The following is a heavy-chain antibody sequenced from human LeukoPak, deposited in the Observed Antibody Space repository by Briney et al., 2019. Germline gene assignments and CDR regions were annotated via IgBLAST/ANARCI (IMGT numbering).Heavy chain of an antibody. V-gene: IGHV4-59*01. J-gene: IGHJ6*03. CDR3: ARVPMSYYYYYYMDV. CDR2: IS. CDR1: GVSISGYS. Sequence: SETLSLTCTGSGVSISGYSWSWIRQPPGKGLEWLGYISTTTPPSRVESDTSKNQFSLKLSSVAAADTALYYCARVPMSYYYYYYMDVWGNGTTVTVSS.